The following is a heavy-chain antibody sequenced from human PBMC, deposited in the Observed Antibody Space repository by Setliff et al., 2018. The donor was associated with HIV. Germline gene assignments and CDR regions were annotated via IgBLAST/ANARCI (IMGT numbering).Heavy chain of an antibody. CDR3: ARTDYGGNSGGNYFDY. V-gene: IGHV1-18*01. CDR1: GGTFSSYA. Sequence: GASVKVSCKASGGTFSSYAISWVRQAPGQGLEWMGRINPNSGGTNYAQKFQGRVTMTTDTSTSTAYMELRSLRSDDTAVYYCARTDYGGNSGGNYFDYWGQGSLVTVSS. J-gene: IGHJ4*02. D-gene: IGHD4-17*01. CDR2: INPNSGGT.